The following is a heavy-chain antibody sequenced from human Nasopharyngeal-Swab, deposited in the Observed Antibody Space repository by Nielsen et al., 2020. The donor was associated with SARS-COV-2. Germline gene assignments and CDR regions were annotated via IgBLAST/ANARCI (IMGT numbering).Heavy chain of an antibody. J-gene: IGHJ3*02. Sequence: SVKVSCKASGGTFSSYAISWVRQAPGQGLEWMGGIIPIFGTANYAQKFQGRVTITADESTSTAYMELSSLRSEDTAVYYCARGYRQWLRVDAFDIWGQGTMVTVSS. CDR3: ARGYRQWLRVDAFDI. V-gene: IGHV1-69*13. D-gene: IGHD6-19*01. CDR1: GGTFSSYA. CDR2: IIPIFGTA.